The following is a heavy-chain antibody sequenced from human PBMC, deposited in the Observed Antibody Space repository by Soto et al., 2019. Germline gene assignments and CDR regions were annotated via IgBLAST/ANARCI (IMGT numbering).Heavy chain of an antibody. V-gene: IGHV3-7*04. CDR3: ATDLNWEHY. Sequence: EVQLVESGGGLVQPGGSLRLSCEDSGFTFGTYWLTWVRQPPGKGLECVADIKPDGSERYYVDSVKGRCTISRDNAKNSLYLHMNSLRAEDTAVYYCATDLNWEHYWGQGTLVTVSS. J-gene: IGHJ4*02. CDR2: IKPDGSER. CDR1: GFTFGTYW. D-gene: IGHD7-27*01.